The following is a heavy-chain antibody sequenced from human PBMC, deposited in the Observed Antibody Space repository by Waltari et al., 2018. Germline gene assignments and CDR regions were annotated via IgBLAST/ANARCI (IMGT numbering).Heavy chain of an antibody. CDR3: ARGGIWGSYRNRGGPPDFDY. V-gene: IGHV4-59*01. CDR1: GGSISSYY. CDR2: IYYSGST. J-gene: IGHJ4*02. Sequence: QVQLQESGSGLVKPSETLSLTCTVSGGSISSYYWSWFRQPPGKGLEWIGYIYYSGSTNYNPSLKSRVTISVDTSKNQFSLKLSSVTAADTAVYYCARGGIWGSYRNRGGPPDFDYWGQGTLVTVSS. D-gene: IGHD3-16*02.